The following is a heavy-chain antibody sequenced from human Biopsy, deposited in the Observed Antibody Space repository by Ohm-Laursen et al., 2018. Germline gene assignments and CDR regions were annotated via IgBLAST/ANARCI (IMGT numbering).Heavy chain of an antibody. CDR2: ITWNSGSI. D-gene: IGHD2-8*01. CDR1: GFTFDDYA. Sequence: SLRLSCTASGFTFDDYAMHWVRQAPGKGLEWVSGITWNSGSIGYADSVKGRFSIFRDNAKHSLYLQMNSLRAEDTALYYCAKDLGQVSAAIGYWGQGTLVTVSS. CDR3: AKDLGQVSAAIGY. J-gene: IGHJ4*02. V-gene: IGHV3-9*01.